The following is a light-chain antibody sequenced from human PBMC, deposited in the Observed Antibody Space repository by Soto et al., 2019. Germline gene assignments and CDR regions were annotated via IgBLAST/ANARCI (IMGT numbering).Light chain of an antibody. Sequence: ENVLTQSPGTLSLSPWERATLSYRASQTVANNYFAWYQQRPGQAPRLLIHGAATRATGIPDRFSGSGSGTDFTLIISSLEREDFAVYHCLQYGRAPWTFGQGTKVEIK. J-gene: IGKJ1*01. CDR3: LQYGRAPWT. V-gene: IGKV3-20*01. CDR1: QTVANNY. CDR2: GAA.